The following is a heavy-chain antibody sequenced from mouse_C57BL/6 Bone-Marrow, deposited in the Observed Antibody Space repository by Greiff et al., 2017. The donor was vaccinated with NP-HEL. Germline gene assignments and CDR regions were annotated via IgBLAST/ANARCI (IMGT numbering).Heavy chain of an antibody. CDR3: ARPNWDEGGFDF. Sequence: VQLQQSGAELARPGASVKLSCKASGYTFTSYGISWVKQRTGQGLEWIGEIYPRSGNTYYNEKFKGKATLTADKSSSTAYMELRSLTSEDSAVYFCARPNWDEGGFDFWGQGTTLTLSS. V-gene: IGHV1-81*01. CDR2: IYPRSGNT. CDR1: GYTFTSYG. J-gene: IGHJ2*01. D-gene: IGHD4-1*01.